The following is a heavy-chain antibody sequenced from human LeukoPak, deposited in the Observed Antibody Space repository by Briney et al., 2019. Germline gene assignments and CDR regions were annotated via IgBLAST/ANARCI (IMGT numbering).Heavy chain of an antibody. CDR3: ARARITMIVDY. V-gene: IGHV3-74*01. CDR1: GFTFSSNW. J-gene: IGHJ4*02. CDR2: INEDGSTT. D-gene: IGHD3-22*01. Sequence: GGSLRLSCAASGFTFSSNWMHWVRQAPGKGLVWVSRINEDGSTTNYADSVKGRSTISRDNAKNSLYLQMNSLRAEDTAVYYCARARITMIVDYWGQGTLVTVSS.